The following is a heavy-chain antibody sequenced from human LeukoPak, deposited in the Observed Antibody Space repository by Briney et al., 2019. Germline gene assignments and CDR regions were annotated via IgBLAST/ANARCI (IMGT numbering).Heavy chain of an antibody. J-gene: IGHJ3*02. V-gene: IGHV1-3*01. D-gene: IGHD4-17*01. CDR1: GYTSTSYA. CDR3: ARIDYGDYQGAFDI. Sequence: ASVKVSCKASGYTSTSYAMHWVRQAPGQRLEWMGWTNAGNGNTKYSQKFQGRVTITRDTSASTAYMELSSLRSEDTAVYYCARIDYGDYQGAFDIWGQGTMVTVSS. CDR2: TNAGNGNT.